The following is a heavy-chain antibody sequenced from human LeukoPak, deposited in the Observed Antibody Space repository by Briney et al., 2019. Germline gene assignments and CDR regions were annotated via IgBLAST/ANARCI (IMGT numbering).Heavy chain of an antibody. CDR1: GFTFSSYW. CDR3: ARCHSSSSGDY. Sequence: GGSLRLSCAASGFTFSSYWMSWVRQAPGKGLEWVANIQQGGSEKYYVDSVRGRFTISRDNAKNSLFLQMNSLRAEDTAVYYCARCHSSSSGDYWGQGTLVTVSS. CDR2: IQQGGSEK. D-gene: IGHD6-6*01. V-gene: IGHV3-7*05. J-gene: IGHJ4*02.